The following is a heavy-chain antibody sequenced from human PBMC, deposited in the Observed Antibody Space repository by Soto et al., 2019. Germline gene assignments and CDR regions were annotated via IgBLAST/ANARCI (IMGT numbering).Heavy chain of an antibody. CDR3: ARRGGYSYYFDY. D-gene: IGHD5-18*01. CDR1: GFTFSSYS. Sequence: EVQLVESGGGLVKPGGSLRLSCAASGFTFSSYSMNWVRQAPGKGLEWVSSISSSTGYIYYADSVKGRFTISRDNAKKLLYLQMNSLRAEDTAVYYCARRGGYSYYFDYWGQGTLVTVSS. CDR2: ISSSTGYI. J-gene: IGHJ4*02. V-gene: IGHV3-21*01.